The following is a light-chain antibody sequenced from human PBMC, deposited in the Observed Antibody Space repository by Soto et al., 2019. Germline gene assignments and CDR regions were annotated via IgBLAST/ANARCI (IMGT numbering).Light chain of an antibody. V-gene: IGLV2-14*03. J-gene: IGLJ1*01. Sequence: QSVLTQPASVSESPGQSITISCIGTSSDVGAFNYVSWYQHHPGKAPKLIIYDVTDRPSGVSNRFSASKSGNTASLTISGLQAEDEADYYCSSYTTRNTEAFGTGTKVTVL. CDR1: SSDVGAFNY. CDR2: DVT. CDR3: SSYTTRNTEA.